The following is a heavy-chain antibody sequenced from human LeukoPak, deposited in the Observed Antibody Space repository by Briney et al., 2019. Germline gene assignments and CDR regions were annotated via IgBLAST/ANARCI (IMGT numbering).Heavy chain of an antibody. V-gene: IGHV4-59*01. Sequence: SETLSLTCTVSGGSIGSYYWSWIRQPPGKGLEWIGYIYYSGSTNYNPSLKSRVTISVDTSKNQFSLKLSSVTAADTAVYYCARSRGNSLGMDVWGQGTTVTVSS. CDR1: GGSIGSYY. CDR3: ARSRGNSLGMDV. J-gene: IGHJ6*02. D-gene: IGHD4-23*01. CDR2: IYYSGST.